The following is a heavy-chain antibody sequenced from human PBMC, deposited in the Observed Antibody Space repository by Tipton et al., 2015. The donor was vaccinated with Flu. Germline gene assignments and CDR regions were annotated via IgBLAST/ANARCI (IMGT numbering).Heavy chain of an antibody. J-gene: IGHJ6*02. CDR2: INHSGST. D-gene: IGHD3-10*01. CDR1: GGSFSGYY. V-gene: IGHV4-34*01. CDR3: ASRVGCLLWFRELSRGMDV. Sequence: TLSLTCAVYGGSFSGYYWSWIRQPPGKGLGWIGEINHSGSTNYNPSLKSRVTISVDTSKNQFSLKLSSVTAADTAVYYCASRVGCLLWFRELSRGMDVWGQGTTVTVSS.